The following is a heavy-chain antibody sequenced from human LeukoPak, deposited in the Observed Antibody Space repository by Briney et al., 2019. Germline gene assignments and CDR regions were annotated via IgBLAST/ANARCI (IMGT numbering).Heavy chain of an antibody. Sequence: GGSLRLSSAASGFTFSSYEMNWVRQAQGKGLEWVSYISSSGSTIYYADSVKGRFTISRDNAKNSLYLQMNSLRAEDTAVYYCARERATRGYSYGGLTYFHYWGQGTLVTVSS. D-gene: IGHD5-18*01. J-gene: IGHJ4*02. CDR3: ARERATRGYSYGGLTYFHY. CDR1: GFTFSSYE. CDR2: ISSSGSTI. V-gene: IGHV3-48*03.